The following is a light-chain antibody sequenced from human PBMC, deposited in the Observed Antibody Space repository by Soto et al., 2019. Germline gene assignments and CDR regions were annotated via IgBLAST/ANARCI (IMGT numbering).Light chain of an antibody. V-gene: IGLV2-14*01. Sequence: QSVLTQPASVSGSPGQSITISCSGTSSDIGSYDHVAWYQQFPGKSPKLMIYAVSDRPSGVSDRFSGSKSGITASLTISGLQTEDEADYYCISYTNRQSYVFGTGTQVTVL. CDR1: SSDIGSYDH. CDR3: ISYTNRQSYV. CDR2: AVS. J-gene: IGLJ1*01.